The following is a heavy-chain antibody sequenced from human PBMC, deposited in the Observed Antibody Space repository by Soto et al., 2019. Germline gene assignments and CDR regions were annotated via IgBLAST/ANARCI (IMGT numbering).Heavy chain of an antibody. V-gene: IGHV1-69*02. Sequence: GASVKVSCKASGGTFSSYTISWVRQAPGQGLEWMGRIIPILGIANYAQKFQGRVTITADKSTSTAYMELSSLRSEDTAVYYCARGERLLWFGDTRYDYWGQGTLVTVS. CDR1: GGTFSSYT. CDR2: IIPILGIA. J-gene: IGHJ4*02. CDR3: ARGERLLWFGDTRYDY. D-gene: IGHD3-10*01.